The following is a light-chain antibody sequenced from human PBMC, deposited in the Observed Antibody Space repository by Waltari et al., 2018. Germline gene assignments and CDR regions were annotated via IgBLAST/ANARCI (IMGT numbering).Light chain of an antibody. CDR1: QSVSSTY. CDR3: QQYGSSPRT. CDR2: GAS. J-gene: IGKJ1*01. V-gene: IGKV3-20*01. Sequence: EIVLTQSPGTLSMSPGERATLSYRASQSVSSTYLAWYQQKPGQAPRLLIYGASSRATGIPDRFSGSGSGTDFTLTISRLEPEDLAVYYCQQYGSSPRTFGQGTKVEIK.